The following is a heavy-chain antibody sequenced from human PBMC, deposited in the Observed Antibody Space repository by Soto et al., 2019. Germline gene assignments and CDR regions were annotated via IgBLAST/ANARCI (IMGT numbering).Heavy chain of an antibody. V-gene: IGHV4-59*01. CDR2: AFHTGGT. D-gene: IGHD5-12*01. CDR1: NDSIRRYY. CDR3: ASSELATLRDTEYFHH. J-gene: IGHJ1*01. Sequence: QVQLQESGPGLVKPSETLSLTCTVSNDSIRRYYWSWIRQPPGRGLEWIGYAFHTGGTNYNPSLKNRVTISVDSSKSQFALKLTSVTAADTAVYFCASSELATLRDTEYFHHWGQGTLVTVSS.